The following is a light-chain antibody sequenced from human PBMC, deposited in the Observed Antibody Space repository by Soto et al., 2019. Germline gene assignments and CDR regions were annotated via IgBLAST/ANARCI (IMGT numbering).Light chain of an antibody. CDR1: QSVSSR. CDR2: GAS. CDR3: QQYNTWPRT. J-gene: IGKJ1*01. Sequence: VLTQSPDTLSVSPCERATLSCRASQSVSSRLAWYQQKLGQAPKLLIYGASTRATGIPARFSGSGSGTEFTLTISSLQSEDFAIYYCQQYNTWPRTFGQGTKVDIK. V-gene: IGKV3-15*01.